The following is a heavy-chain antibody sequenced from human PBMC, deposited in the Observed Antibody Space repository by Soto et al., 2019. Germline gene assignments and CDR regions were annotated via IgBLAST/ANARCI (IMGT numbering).Heavy chain of an antibody. Sequence: LSLTCTVSGVVLGSDAYYWSWIRQHPGKGLEWIGNIYHTGSTYYNPSLKSRVVISLDTSQNQSFLRLSSVTAADTAAYFCARDRFSGKRWSKFDYWGQGSLVTVSS. D-gene: IGHD6-25*01. J-gene: IGHJ4*02. CDR3: ARDRFSGKRWSKFDY. CDR2: IYHTGST. V-gene: IGHV4-31*03. CDR1: GVVLGSDAYY.